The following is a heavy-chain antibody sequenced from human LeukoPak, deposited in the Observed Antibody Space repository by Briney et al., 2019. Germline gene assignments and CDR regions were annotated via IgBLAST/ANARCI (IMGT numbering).Heavy chain of an antibody. J-gene: IGHJ4*02. CDR3: ARVDVGSSSWEALDY. CDR2: INHSGST. CDR1: GGSFSGYY. Sequence: PSEPLSLTCAVYGGSFSGYYWSWIRQPPGKGLEWIGEINHSGSTNYNPSLKSRVTISVDTSKNQFSLKLSSVTAADTAVYYCARVDVGSSSWEALDYWGQGTLVTVSS. D-gene: IGHD6-13*01. V-gene: IGHV4-34*01.